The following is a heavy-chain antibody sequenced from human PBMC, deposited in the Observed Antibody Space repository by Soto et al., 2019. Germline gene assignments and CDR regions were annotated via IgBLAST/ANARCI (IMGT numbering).Heavy chain of an antibody. CDR3: SRGILV. J-gene: IGHJ4*02. V-gene: IGHV4-31*03. CDR2: ISYGGTT. Sequence: QVQLQESGPGLVKPSQTLSLTCTVSGGSMNSGGYCWNWIRQHPGEGLEWIGCISYGGTTSYNPSLKSRLTLSVDTSKNQFSLMLNAVAAADTAGYYCSRGILVWGQGTLITVSS. D-gene: IGHD2-15*01. CDR1: GGSMNSGGYC.